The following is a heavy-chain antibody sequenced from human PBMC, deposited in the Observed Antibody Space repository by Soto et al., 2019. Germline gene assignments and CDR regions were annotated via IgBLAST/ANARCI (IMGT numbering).Heavy chain of an antibody. J-gene: IGHJ4*02. CDR2: INVVNGDT. CDR1: GYTFTTYT. V-gene: IGHV1-3*01. CDR3: ARWVTGRACDY. D-gene: IGHD1-1*01. Sequence: ASVKVSCKASGYTFTTYTMHWVRQAPGQRLEWMGWINVVNGDTKYSQKFQDRVTITRDTSASTAYMELSSLRSEDTAVYYFARWVTGRACDYWGQGTLVTVSS.